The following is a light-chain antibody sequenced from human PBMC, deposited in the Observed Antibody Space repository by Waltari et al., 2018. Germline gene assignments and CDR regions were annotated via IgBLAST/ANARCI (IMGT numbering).Light chain of an antibody. V-gene: IGKV3-15*01. CDR2: GAS. CDR1: QSVSSN. J-gene: IGKJ1*01. Sequence: EIVMTQSPATLSVSPGERATLSCRASQSVSSNLAWYQQKPGQAPRLLIYGASTRATGIPARFSGSGSGTGFTLPISSLQSEDFALYYCHHYNNWLLWTFGQGTKVEIK. CDR3: HHYNNWLLWT.